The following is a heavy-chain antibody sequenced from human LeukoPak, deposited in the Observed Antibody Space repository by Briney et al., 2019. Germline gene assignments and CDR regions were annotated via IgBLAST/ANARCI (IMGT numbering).Heavy chain of an antibody. CDR2: IIAIFETP. CDR3: ATRMPGSQSDN. Sequence: GASVKVSCKASRGTFSNYAISWVRQAPGHGVEWMGGIIAIFETPSYAQKFQGRVTSTADDSTTTAYMELSSLRSDDTAVYFCATRMPGSQSDNWGQGTLVTVSS. J-gene: IGHJ4*02. V-gene: IGHV1-69*13. CDR1: RGTFSNYA. D-gene: IGHD3-10*01.